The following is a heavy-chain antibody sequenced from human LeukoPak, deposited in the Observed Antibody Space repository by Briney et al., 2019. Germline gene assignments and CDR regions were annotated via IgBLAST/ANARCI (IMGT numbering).Heavy chain of an antibody. CDR1: GGSISSGGYY. J-gene: IGHJ4*02. CDR2: IYYSGST. D-gene: IGHD3-16*02. CDR3: ARVRRYDYVWGCYRSYYFDY. Sequence: SETLSLTCTVSGGSISSGGYYWSWIRQHPGKGLEWIGYIYYSGSTYYNPSLKSRVTISVDTSKNQFSLKLSSVTAADTAVYYCARVRRYDYVWGCYRSYYFDYWGQGTLVTVSS. V-gene: IGHV4-31*03.